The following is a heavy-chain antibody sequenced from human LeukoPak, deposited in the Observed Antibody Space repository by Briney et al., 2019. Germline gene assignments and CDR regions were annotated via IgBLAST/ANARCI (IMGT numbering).Heavy chain of an antibody. V-gene: IGHV4-30-4*08. Sequence: SQTLSLTCTVSGGSISSRGYYWSWIRQHPGKGLEWIGYIYYSGSTYYNPSLKSRVTISVDTSKNQFSLKLSSVTAADTAVYYCARAETGYYFDYWGQGTLVTVSS. J-gene: IGHJ4*02. D-gene: IGHD7-27*01. CDR2: IYYSGST. CDR3: ARAETGYYFDY. CDR1: GGSISSRGYY.